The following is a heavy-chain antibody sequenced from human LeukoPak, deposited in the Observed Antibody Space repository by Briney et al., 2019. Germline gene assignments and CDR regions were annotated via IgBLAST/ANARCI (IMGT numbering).Heavy chain of an antibody. CDR2: ISADGGST. Sequence: GGSLRLSCVASGLNFDDCAMHWVRQAPGKGLEWVSLISADGGSTFSADSVKGRFSISRDNSKNSLYLQMNSLRSEDTAMYYCAKESGKFDYWGQGTLVAVSS. V-gene: IGHV3-43*02. CDR1: GLNFDDCA. CDR3: AKESGKFDY. J-gene: IGHJ4*02.